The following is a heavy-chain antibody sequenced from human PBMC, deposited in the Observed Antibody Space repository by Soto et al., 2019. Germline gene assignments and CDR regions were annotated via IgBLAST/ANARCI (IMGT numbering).Heavy chain of an antibody. CDR3: ARGWMYYYGSGRFDP. D-gene: IGHD3-10*01. CDR2: INHSGST. V-gene: IGHV4-34*01. CDR1: GGSFNGYY. J-gene: IGHJ5*02. Sequence: QVQLQQWGAGLLKPSETLSLTCAVYGGSFNGYYWSWIRQPPGKGLEWIGEINHSGSTNYNPSLKSRVTISVDTSKNQFSLKLSSVTAADTAVYYCARGWMYYYGSGRFDPWGQGTLVTVSS.